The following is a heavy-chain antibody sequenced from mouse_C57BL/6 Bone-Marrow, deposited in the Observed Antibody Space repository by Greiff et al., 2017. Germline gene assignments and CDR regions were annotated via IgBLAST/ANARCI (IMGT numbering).Heavy chain of an antibody. CDR3: ASTVLFDY. Sequence: VMLVESGPELVKPGASVKLSCKASGYTFTSYDINWVKQRPGQGLEWIGWIYPRDGSTKYNEKFKGKATLTVDTSSSTAYMELHSLTSEDSAVYFCASTVLFDYWGQGTTLTVSS. D-gene: IGHD1-1*01. V-gene: IGHV1-85*01. J-gene: IGHJ2*01. CDR2: IYPRDGST. CDR1: GYTFTSYD.